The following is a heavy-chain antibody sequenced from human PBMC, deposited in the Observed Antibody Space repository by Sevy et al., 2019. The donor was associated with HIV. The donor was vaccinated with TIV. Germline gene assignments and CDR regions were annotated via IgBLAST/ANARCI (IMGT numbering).Heavy chain of an antibody. J-gene: IGHJ4*02. CDR3: ARVSGNSEWGYYFDS. V-gene: IGHV4-30-2*01. Sequence: SETLSLTCAVSGGSLSSGAYSWSWIRQPPGKGLECIGCLYHSGSTYYNPSLKSRVTISVDRSKNQFSLKLSSVTAADTAVYYCARVSGNSEWGYYFDSWVQGTLVTVSS. CDR2: LYHSGST. CDR1: GGSLSSGAYS. D-gene: IGHD4-4*01.